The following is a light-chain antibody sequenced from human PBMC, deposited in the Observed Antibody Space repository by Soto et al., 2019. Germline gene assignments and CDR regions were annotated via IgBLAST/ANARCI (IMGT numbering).Light chain of an antibody. CDR3: SSYVGGDKMV. CDR1: SNDVGGYNY. V-gene: IGLV2-8*01. J-gene: IGLJ3*02. Sequence: QSVLTQPPSASGSPGQSVTISCTGTSNDVGGYNYVSWFQQHPGKAPKLLIYDVTTRPSGVPDRFSGSKSGNTASLSVSGLQAVDEATYYCSSYVGGDKMVFGGGTKLTVL. CDR2: DVT.